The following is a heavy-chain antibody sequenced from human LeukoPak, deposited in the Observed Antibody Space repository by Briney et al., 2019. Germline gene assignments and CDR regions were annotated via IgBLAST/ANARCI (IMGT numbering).Heavy chain of an antibody. CDR2: IYYSGST. Sequence: PSETLSLTCTVSGGSISSYYWSWIRQPPGKGLEWIGYIYYSGSTNYNPSLKSRVTISVDTSKNQFSLKLSSVTAADTAVYYCARGPMYSGSYSIDYWGQGTLVTVSS. D-gene: IGHD1-26*01. J-gene: IGHJ4*02. V-gene: IGHV4-59*01. CDR1: GGSISSYY. CDR3: ARGPMYSGSYSIDY.